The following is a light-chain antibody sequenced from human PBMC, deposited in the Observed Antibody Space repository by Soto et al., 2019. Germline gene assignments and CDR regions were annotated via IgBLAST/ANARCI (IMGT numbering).Light chain of an antibody. CDR2: TVS. CDR3: QQINSLPIT. CDR1: QGINNY. Sequence: DIQLTQSPSFLSASVGDRVTITCRASQGINNYLAWYQQKPGKAPKLLIHTVSTLQSGVPSRFSGSGYGTDVALTISSLQPDDFSSYYCQQINSLPITFGQGTRLEIK. V-gene: IGKV1-9*01. J-gene: IGKJ5*01.